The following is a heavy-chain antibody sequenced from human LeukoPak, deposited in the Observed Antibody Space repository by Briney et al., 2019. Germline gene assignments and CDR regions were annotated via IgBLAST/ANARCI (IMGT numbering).Heavy chain of an antibody. CDR3: TTDMRLYGSGDFD. CDR1: GYTLTELS. Sequence: GASVKVSCKVSGYTLTELSMHWVRQAPGKGLEWMGGFDPEDGETIYTQKFQGRVTMTEDTSTDTAYMELSSLRSEDTAVYYCTTDMRLYGSGDFDWGQGTLVTVSS. V-gene: IGHV1-24*01. CDR2: FDPEDGET. D-gene: IGHD3-10*01. J-gene: IGHJ4*02.